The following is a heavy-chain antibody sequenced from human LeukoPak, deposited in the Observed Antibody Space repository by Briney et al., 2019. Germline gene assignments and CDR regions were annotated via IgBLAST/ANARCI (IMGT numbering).Heavy chain of an antibody. J-gene: IGHJ4*02. D-gene: IGHD3-22*01. Sequence: GASVKVSCKASGYTFTSYGISWVRQAPGQGLEWMGWISAYNGNTNYAQKLQGRVTMTTDTSTSTAYMELRSLRSDDTAVYYCAGEYGYYDSSGYYSDYWGQGTLVTVSP. CDR2: ISAYNGNT. CDR1: GYTFTSYG. CDR3: AGEYGYYDSSGYYSDY. V-gene: IGHV1-18*01.